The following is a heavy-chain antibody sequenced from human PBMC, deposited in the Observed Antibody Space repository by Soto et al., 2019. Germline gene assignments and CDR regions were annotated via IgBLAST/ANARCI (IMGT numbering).Heavy chain of an antibody. CDR2: IIPIFSTA. J-gene: IGHJ6*02. CDR3: ARDRPRENYGGNYYYEMDV. Sequence: ASVKVSCKASGGTFTTSAISWVRQAPGQGLEWMGGIIPIFSTADYAQKFQGRVTITADESTTTAYMELSSLRSEDTAVYYCARDRPRENYGGNYYYEMDVWGQGTTVTVSS. D-gene: IGHD4-17*01. V-gene: IGHV1-69*13. CDR1: GGTFTTSA.